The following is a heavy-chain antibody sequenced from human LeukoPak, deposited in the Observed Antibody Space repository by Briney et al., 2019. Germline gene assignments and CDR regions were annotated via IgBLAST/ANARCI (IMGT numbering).Heavy chain of an antibody. Sequence: ASVKVSCKVSGYTLTELSMHWVRQAPGKGLEWMGGFDPEDGETIYAQKFQGRVTMTEDTSTDTAYMELSSLRSEDTAVYYCATVSSRITMVRGVDTYYNWSDPWGQGTLVTVSS. CDR1: GYTLTELS. D-gene: IGHD3-10*01. CDR2: FDPEDGET. V-gene: IGHV1-24*01. J-gene: IGHJ5*02. CDR3: ATVSSRITMVRGVDTYYNWSDP.